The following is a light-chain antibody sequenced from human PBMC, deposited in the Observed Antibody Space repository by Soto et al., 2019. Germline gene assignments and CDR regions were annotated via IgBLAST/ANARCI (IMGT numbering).Light chain of an antibody. CDR3: QQYGSSPPIT. CDR1: QSISAW. V-gene: IGKV1-5*03. CDR2: KAS. J-gene: IGKJ5*01. Sequence: DIQITHSPSTLSSSVGDRVSINFRASQSISAWLAWYQQKPGKAPRLLIYKASTLEIGVPSRFSGSGSGTEFTLTISRLEPEDFAVYYCQQYGSSPPITFGQGTRLEIK.